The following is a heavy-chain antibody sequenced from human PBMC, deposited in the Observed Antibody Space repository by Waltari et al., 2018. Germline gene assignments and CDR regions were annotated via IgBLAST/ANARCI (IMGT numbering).Heavy chain of an antibody. D-gene: IGHD2-15*01. CDR1: GGSFSGYY. Sequence: QVQLQQWGAGLLKPSETLSLTCAVYGGSFSGYYWSWIRQPPGKGLEWIGEINHSGSTNYNPSLKIRVTISVDTSKNQFSLKLSSVTAADTAVYYCARGRGRGSGPGKDWGQGTLVTVSS. J-gene: IGHJ4*02. CDR3: ARGRGRGSGPGKD. CDR2: INHSGST. V-gene: IGHV4-34*01.